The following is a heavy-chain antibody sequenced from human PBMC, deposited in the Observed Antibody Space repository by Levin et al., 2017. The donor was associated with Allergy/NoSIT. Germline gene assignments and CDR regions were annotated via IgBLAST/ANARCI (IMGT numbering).Heavy chain of an antibody. CDR1: GYSISSGYF. CDR3: ARDGRASSSVNNWFDR. Sequence: PSETLSLTCAVSGYSISSGYFWGWIRQPPGKGLQWIGSIYYTGSTYYNPSLKSRVTISLDTSNNQFSLKLTSVTAADTAVYYCARDGRASSSVNNWFDRWGQGTLVTVSS. J-gene: IGHJ5*02. D-gene: IGHD6-6*01. V-gene: IGHV4-38-2*02. CDR2: IYYTGST.